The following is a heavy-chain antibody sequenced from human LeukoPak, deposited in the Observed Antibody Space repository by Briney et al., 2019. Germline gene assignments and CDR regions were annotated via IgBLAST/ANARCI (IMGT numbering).Heavy chain of an antibody. J-gene: IGHJ4*02. Sequence: ASVKVSCKASGYTFTGYYMHWVRQAPGQGLERMGWINPNSGGTNYAQKFQGRVTMTRDTSISTAYMELSRLRSDDTAVYYCARDLQEESPRWESYYDSSGYYAMVYWGQGTLVTVSS. CDR2: INPNSGGT. D-gene: IGHD3-22*01. CDR1: GYTFTGYY. V-gene: IGHV1-2*02. CDR3: ARDLQEESPRWESYYDSSGYYAMVY.